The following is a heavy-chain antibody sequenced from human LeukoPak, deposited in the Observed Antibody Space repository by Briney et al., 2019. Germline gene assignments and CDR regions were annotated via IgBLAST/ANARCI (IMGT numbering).Heavy chain of an antibody. CDR1: GFTFSSYG. D-gene: IGHD5/OR15-5a*01. V-gene: IGHV3-30*02. Sequence: GGSLRLSCAASGFTFSSYGMHWVRQAPGKGLEWVAFIRYDGSNKYYADSVKGRFTISRDNSKNTLYLQMNSLRAEDTAVYYCAKDAVKVSTIRRVPHYMDVWGKGTTVTISS. CDR2: IRYDGSNK. CDR3: AKDAVKVSTIRRVPHYMDV. J-gene: IGHJ6*03.